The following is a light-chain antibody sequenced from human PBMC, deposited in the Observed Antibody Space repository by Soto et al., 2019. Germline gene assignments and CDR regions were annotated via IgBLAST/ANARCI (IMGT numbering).Light chain of an antibody. V-gene: IGKV3-15*01. CDR1: QSVSSK. CDR2: DAS. Sequence: EIVMTQSPATVSVSPGERATLSCRASQSVSSKLAWYQQKPGQPPRLLIFDASARATGVPDRFSGRGSGTEFILTISRLQSEDFAVYYCQQYNDWPPYTFGQGPKVDIK. CDR3: QQYNDWPPYT. J-gene: IGKJ2*01.